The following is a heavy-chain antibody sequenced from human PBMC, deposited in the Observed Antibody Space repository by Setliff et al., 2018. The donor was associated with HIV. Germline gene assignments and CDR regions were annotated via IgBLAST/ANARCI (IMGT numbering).Heavy chain of an antibody. CDR2: IRYDGSQK. D-gene: IGHD2-15*01. CDR3: AKDVCSGAYCYAYYYYGMDV. V-gene: IGHV3-30*02. CDR1: GFTFSTYG. Sequence: PGGSLRLSCEASGFTFSTYGMNWVRQAPGKGLEWVAFIRYDGSQKYYVDSVKGRFTISRDNSKNTLYLQMNSLRVEDTAVYYCAKDVCSGAYCYAYYYYGMDVWGQGTMVTVSS. J-gene: IGHJ6*02.